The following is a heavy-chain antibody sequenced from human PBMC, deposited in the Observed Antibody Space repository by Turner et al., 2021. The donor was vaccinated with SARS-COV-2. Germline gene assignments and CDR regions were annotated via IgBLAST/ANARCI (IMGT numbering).Heavy chain of an antibody. J-gene: IGHJ4*02. CDR3: SKGVVSFDY. CDR2: IPASSSTK. D-gene: IGHD2-21*01. CDR1: GFTLSSSG. V-gene: IGHV3-23*01. Sequence: EVQLLESGVGLVQPGGSLRLSCSASGFTLSSSGMSWVRLAPGKGLEWVSGIPASSSTKYYADSGKGRFTISRDHSESTLYLQMNSLRVEDTAIYYCSKGVVSFDYWGQGVLVTVSS.